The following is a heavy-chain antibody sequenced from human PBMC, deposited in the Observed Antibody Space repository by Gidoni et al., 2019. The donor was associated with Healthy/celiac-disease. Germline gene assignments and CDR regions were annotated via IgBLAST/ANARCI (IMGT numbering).Heavy chain of an antibody. Sequence: EVQLVESGGGLVQPGGSLRLSCAASGFTFSSYDMHWVRQATGKGLEWVSAIGTAGDPYYPGSVKGRFTISRENAKNSLYLQMNSLRAGDTAVYYCARGAHRYSSSWLRGSDWYFDLWGRGTLVTVSS. CDR2: IGTAGDP. CDR1: GFTFSSYD. D-gene: IGHD6-13*01. V-gene: IGHV3-13*05. J-gene: IGHJ2*01. CDR3: ARGAHRYSSSWLRGSDWYFDL.